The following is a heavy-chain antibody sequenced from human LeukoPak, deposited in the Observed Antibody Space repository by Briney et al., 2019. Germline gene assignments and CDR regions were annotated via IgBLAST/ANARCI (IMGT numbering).Heavy chain of an antibody. J-gene: IGHJ5*02. Sequence: GGSLRLSCAASGFSFSSYAMSWVRQAPGKGLEWVSTISGSGLTTYFADSVEGRFTFSRDNSKNTLFLEMNSLRAEDTAVYYCAKASETSGGSCYQSSGSWGQGILVTVSS. D-gene: IGHD2-15*01. CDR1: GFSFSSYA. CDR2: ISGSGLTT. V-gene: IGHV3-23*01. CDR3: AKASETSGGSCYQSSGS.